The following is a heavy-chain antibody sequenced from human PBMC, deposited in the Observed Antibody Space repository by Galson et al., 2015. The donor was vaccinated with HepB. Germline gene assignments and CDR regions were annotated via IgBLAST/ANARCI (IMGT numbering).Heavy chain of an antibody. CDR3: ARLYSSGWYVDSDY. V-gene: IGHV3-30*04. D-gene: IGHD6-19*01. J-gene: IGHJ4*02. CDR2: ISYDGSNK. Sequence: SLRLSCAASGFTFSSYAMHWVRQAPGKGLEWVAVISYDGSNKYYADSVKGRFTISRDNSKNTLYLQMNSLRAEDTAVYYCARLYSSGWYVDSDYWGQGTLVTVSS. CDR1: GFTFSSYA.